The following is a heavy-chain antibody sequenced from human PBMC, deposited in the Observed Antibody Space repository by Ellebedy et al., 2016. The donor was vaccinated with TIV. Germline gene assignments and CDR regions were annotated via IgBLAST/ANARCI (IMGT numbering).Heavy chain of an antibody. D-gene: IGHD6-19*01. Sequence: AASVKVSCKASGYTFTSYGISWVRQAPGQGLEWMGWISAYNGNTNYAQTPHGRVTMTTDTSTSTAYMDLRSLRSDDTALYYCARETAVAGTRRAFDYWGQGTLVTVSP. CDR3: ARETAVAGTRRAFDY. J-gene: IGHJ4*02. CDR2: ISAYNGNT. CDR1: GYTFTSYG. V-gene: IGHV1-18*04.